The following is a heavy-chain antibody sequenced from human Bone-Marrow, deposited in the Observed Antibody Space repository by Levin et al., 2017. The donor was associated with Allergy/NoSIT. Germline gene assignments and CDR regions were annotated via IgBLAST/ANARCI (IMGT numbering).Heavy chain of an antibody. J-gene: IGHJ6*03. V-gene: IGHV4-61*01. CDR3: ARDLDYYYYVDV. CDR2: INYRGDT. Sequence: SETLSLTCTVSGGSVNSGSNYWSWIRQPPGKTLEWIGNINYRGDTNYNPSLKSRVTISADTSQNQFSLRLRSVTAADTAVYYCARDLDYYYYVDVWGKGTTVTVS. CDR1: GGSVNSGSNY.